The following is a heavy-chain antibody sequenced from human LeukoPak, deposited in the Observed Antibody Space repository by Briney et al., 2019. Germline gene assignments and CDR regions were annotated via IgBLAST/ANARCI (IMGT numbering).Heavy chain of an antibody. V-gene: IGHV3-23*01. CDR2: ISGSGGRI. CDR1: GFTFSSYG. D-gene: IGHD3-10*01. CDR3: AKAGRGGAITLVRGVKGDYYYMDV. Sequence: GGSLRLSCAASGFTFSSYGMSWVRQAPGKGLEWVSGISGSGGRIYYVDSVKGRFTISRDNSKNTLYLQMNSLRAEDTAVYYCAKAGRGGAITLVRGVKGDYYYMDVWGKGTTVTISS. J-gene: IGHJ6*03.